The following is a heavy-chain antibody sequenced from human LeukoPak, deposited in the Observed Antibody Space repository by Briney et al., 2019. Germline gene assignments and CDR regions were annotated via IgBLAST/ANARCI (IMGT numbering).Heavy chain of an antibody. V-gene: IGHV4-4*07. CDR2: IYTSGST. CDR1: GGSISIYY. Sequence: KSSETLSLTCTVYGGSISIYYWSWIRQPAGKGLEWIGRIYTSGSTKYNPSLKSRVTISLDTSKNQFSLKVSSVTAADTAMYYCATTRWTSERGGFDYWGQGTLVTVSS. D-gene: IGHD1-1*01. CDR3: ATTRWTSERGGFDY. J-gene: IGHJ4*02.